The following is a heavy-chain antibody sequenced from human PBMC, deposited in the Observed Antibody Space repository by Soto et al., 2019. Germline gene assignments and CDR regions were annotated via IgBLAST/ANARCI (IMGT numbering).Heavy chain of an antibody. J-gene: IGHJ4*02. V-gene: IGHV3-66*01. D-gene: IGHD2-2*01. Sequence: GGSLRLSCAASGLTVSSNYMSWVRQAPGKGLEWVSVFYSGGSTYYADSVKGRFIISRDNSRNTLYLQMNSLRAEDTAVYYCARDRYCSSTSCYAGRGYFDYWGRGTLVTVSS. CDR3: ARDRYCSSTSCYAGRGYFDY. CDR2: FYSGGST. CDR1: GLTVSSNY.